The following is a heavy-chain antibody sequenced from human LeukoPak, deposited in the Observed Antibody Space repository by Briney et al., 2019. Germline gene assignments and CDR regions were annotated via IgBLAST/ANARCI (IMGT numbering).Heavy chain of an antibody. CDR2: IYSAGST. CDR3: ARVDTTLSYKLDY. V-gene: IGHV3-53*04. D-gene: IGHD1-1*01. Sequence: GGSLRLSCAASAFTVSSNCMIWVRQPPGKELEWGSVIYSAGSTYNADSVKGRFTISRHNSKNTVYVQMDNLRPEDTAVYYCARVDTTLSYKLDYWGQGTLVTVSS. J-gene: IGHJ4*02. CDR1: AFTVSSNC.